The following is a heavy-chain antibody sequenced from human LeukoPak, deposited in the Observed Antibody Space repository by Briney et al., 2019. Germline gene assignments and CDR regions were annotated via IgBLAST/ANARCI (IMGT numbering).Heavy chain of an antibody. CDR3: VRDKFGGRDY. D-gene: IGHD3-10*01. J-gene: IGHJ4*02. V-gene: IGHV3-74*01. Sequence: GGSLRLSCAASGFTFSSYWMHWVRQVPGKGLAWVSRIDEFGSVTNSADSVQGRFSISRDNAKNALYLQMNSLRAEDTAVYYCVRDKFGGRDYWGQGTLVTVSS. CDR1: GFTFSSYW. CDR2: IDEFGSVT.